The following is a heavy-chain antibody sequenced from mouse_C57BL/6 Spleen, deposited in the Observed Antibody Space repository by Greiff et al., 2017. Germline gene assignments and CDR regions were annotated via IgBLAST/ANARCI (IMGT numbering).Heavy chain of an antibody. D-gene: IGHD1-1*01. Sequence: QVQLKQSGAELVRPGTSVKMSCKASGYTFTNYWIGWAKQRPGHGLEWIGDIYPGGGYTNYNEKFKGKATLTADKSSSTAYMQFSSLTSEDSAIYYCARSGYYGSSYGYWGQGTTLTVSS. CDR1: GYTFTNYW. CDR3: ARSGYYGSSYGY. CDR2: IYPGGGYT. V-gene: IGHV1-63*01. J-gene: IGHJ2*01.